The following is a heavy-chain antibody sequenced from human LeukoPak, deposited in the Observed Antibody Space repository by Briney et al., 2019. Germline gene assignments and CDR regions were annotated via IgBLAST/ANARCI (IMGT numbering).Heavy chain of an antibody. V-gene: IGHV4-34*01. J-gene: IGHJ5*02. Sequence: SETLSLTCAVYGGSFSGYYWSWIRQPPGKGLEWIGEINHSGSTNYNPSLKSRVTISVDTSKNQFSLKLSSVTAADTAVYYCARNSGSSSLALTAWGQGTLVTVSS. D-gene: IGHD1-26*01. CDR3: ARNSGSSSLALTA. CDR2: INHSGST. CDR1: GGSFSGYY.